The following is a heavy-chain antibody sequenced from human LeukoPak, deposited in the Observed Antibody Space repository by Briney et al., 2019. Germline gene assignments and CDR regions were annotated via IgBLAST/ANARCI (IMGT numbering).Heavy chain of an antibody. CDR2: ISTNGGSI. CDR3: ARRIEARREFDY. Sequence: GGSLRLSCSASGFTLSSCAMHWVRQAPGKGLEYVSGISTNGGSIYYADSVKGRFTISRDNSKNMLYLQMTSLRAEDTAVYYCARRIEARREFDYGGQGTLVTVSS. J-gene: IGHJ4*02. CDR1: GFTLSSCA. D-gene: IGHD6-6*01. V-gene: IGHV3-64D*06.